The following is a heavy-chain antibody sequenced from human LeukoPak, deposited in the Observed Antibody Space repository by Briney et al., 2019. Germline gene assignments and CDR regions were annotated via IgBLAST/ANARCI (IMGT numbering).Heavy chain of an antibody. Sequence: PSETLSLTCTVPGDSISSSSYYWGWIRQPPGKGLEWTGSIYYSGSTYYNPSLKSQLTISVDTSQNTFSLTLSSVPAADAAVYYCARQGHFSPFVPVDYWGQGTLVTVSS. V-gene: IGHV4-39*01. D-gene: IGHD2/OR15-2a*01. J-gene: IGHJ4*02. CDR2: IYYSGST. CDR3: ARQGHFSPFVPVDY. CDR1: GDSISSSSYY.